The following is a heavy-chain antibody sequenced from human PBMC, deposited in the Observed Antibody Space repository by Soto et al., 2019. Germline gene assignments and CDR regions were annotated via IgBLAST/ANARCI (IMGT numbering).Heavy chain of an antibody. V-gene: IGHV6-1*01. CDR1: GDSVSSNSAA. D-gene: IGHD6-13*01. J-gene: IGHJ5*02. CDR2: TYYRSKWYN. CDR3: AREGAAGTGWFDP. Sequence: SQTLSLTCAISGDSVSSNSAAWNWIIRSPSRGLEWLGRTYYRSKWYNDYAVSVKSRITINPDTSKNQFSLQLNSVTPEDTAVYYCAREGAAGTGWFDPWGQGTLVTVSS.